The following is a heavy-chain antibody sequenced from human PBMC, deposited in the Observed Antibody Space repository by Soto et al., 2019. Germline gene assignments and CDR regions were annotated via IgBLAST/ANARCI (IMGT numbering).Heavy chain of an antibody. Sequence: SETLSLTCTVSGGSISSYYWSWIRQPPGKGLEWIGCVYSGGSNNYNPSLKSRVTMSVDTSRNQFSLKLTSVTAADTAVYYCASSLNHYDSSGPYFQHWGQGTLVTVSS. J-gene: IGHJ1*01. D-gene: IGHD3-22*01. V-gene: IGHV4-59*01. CDR2: VYSGGSN. CDR3: ASSLNHYDSSGPYFQH. CDR1: GGSISSYY.